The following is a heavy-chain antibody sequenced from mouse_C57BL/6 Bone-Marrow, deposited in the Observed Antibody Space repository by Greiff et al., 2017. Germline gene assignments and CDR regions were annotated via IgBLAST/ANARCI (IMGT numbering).Heavy chain of an antibody. CDR2: IYPRSGNT. V-gene: IGHV1-81*01. Sequence: QVQLQQSGAELARPGASVKLSCKASGYTFTSYGISWVKQRTGQGLEWIGEIYPRSGNTYYNAKFKGKATLTADKSSSTAYMELRSLTSEDSAAYFCGYYYGSSYRAMDYWGQGTSVTVSS. CDR1: GYTFTSYG. D-gene: IGHD1-1*01. CDR3: GYYYGSSYRAMDY. J-gene: IGHJ4*01.